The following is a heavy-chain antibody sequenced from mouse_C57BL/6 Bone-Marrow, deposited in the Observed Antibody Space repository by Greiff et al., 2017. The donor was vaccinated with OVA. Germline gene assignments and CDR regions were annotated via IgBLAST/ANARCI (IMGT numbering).Heavy chain of an antibody. D-gene: IGHD1-1*01. CDR1: GFSLTSYG. CDR2: IWSGGST. Sequence: QVQLQQSGPGLVQPSQSLSITCTVSGFSLTSYGVHWVRQSPGKGLEWLGVIWSGGSTAYNAAFISRLSISKDNSKSQVFFKMNSLQADDTAIYYCARIFITTVVASNWDEDAYWGQGTLVTVSA. V-gene: IGHV2-2*01. J-gene: IGHJ3*01. CDR3: ARIFITTVVASNWDEDAY.